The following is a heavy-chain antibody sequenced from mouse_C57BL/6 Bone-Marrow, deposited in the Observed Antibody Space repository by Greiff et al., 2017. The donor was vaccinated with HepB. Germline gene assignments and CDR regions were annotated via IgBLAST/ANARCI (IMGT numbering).Heavy chain of an antibody. CDR1: GYSFTSYY. CDR2: IYPGSGNT. J-gene: IGHJ4*01. Sequence: VQLQQSGPELVKPGASVKISCKAPGYSFTSYYIHWVKQRPGQGLEWIGWIYPGSGNTKYNEKFKGKATLTADTSSSTAYMQLSSLTSEDSAVYYCAKDYYGSYYAMDYWGQGTSVTVSS. D-gene: IGHD1-1*01. CDR3: AKDYYGSYYAMDY. V-gene: IGHV1-66*01.